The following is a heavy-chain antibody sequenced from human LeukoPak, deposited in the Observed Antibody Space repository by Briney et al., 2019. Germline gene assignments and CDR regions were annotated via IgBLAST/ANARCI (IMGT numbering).Heavy chain of an antibody. CDR3: ARTDYGGNEA. Sequence: ASVKVSCKASVYTFTVYYMHWVRQAPGQGLEWMGWINLNSGGTNYAQKSQGRVTMTRDTSSSTAYMELSRLRTDDTAVYYCARTDYGGNEAWGKGTLVTVSS. CDR1: VYTFTVYY. CDR2: INLNSGGT. V-gene: IGHV1-2*02. D-gene: IGHD4-17*01. J-gene: IGHJ4*02.